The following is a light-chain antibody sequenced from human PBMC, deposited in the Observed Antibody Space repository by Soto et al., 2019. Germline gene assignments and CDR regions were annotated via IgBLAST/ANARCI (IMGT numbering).Light chain of an antibody. V-gene: IGKV3-11*01. CDR3: QQHSDWPRT. CDR1: QSISSS. CDR2: DAS. Sequence: ELVLIQSPVTLSLSPGERATLSCRASQSISSSLAWYQQNPGQAPRLLIFDASNSATGIPVRFSGSGSGTDFTLNMSSLEPDDFKVYDCQQHSDWPRTFGGGHRVES. J-gene: IGKJ4*01.